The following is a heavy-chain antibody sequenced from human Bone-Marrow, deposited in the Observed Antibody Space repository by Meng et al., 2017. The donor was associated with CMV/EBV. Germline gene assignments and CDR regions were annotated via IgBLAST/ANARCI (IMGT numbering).Heavy chain of an antibody. CDR3: VRQGYGDYGDS. J-gene: IGHJ4*02. CDR1: EYRFTNYW. CDR2: IYPGDSDT. D-gene: IGHD4-17*01. Sequence: KVSCKGSEYRFTNYWIGWVRQMPGKGLEWMGIIYPGDSDTRYRPSFQGQVTISADKSISTAYLQWGTLKASDSAMYYCVRQGYGDYGDSWGQGTMVTVSS. V-gene: IGHV5-51*01.